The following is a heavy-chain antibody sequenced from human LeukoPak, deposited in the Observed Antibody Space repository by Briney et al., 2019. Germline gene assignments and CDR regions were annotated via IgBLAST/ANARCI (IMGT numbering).Heavy chain of an antibody. CDR2: IYYSGST. V-gene: IGHV4-59*07. CDR1: GGSSSSYD. D-gene: IGHD3-10*01. Sequence: SDTLSLTCTVSGGSSSSYDWSWIRQSPGKGLEWMGYIYYSGSTNYNSSLTSRVTISVDTSKTKFSPKLSPVTAADTDVHYCASSFRITMVRGATHDAFDIWGQGTMVTVSS. CDR3: ASSFRITMVRGATHDAFDI. J-gene: IGHJ3*02.